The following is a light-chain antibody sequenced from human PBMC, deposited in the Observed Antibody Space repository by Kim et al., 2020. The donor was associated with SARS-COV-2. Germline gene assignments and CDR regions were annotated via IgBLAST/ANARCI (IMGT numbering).Light chain of an antibody. CDR2: DAS. CDR3: HHRSDWPLT. CDR1: RSVSTF. Sequence: EIVLTQSPATLSLSPGERATLSCRASRSVSTFLAWYQQKPGQAPRLLIYDASNRATGIPPRFSGSGSGTDVTLTISSLEPDDFAVYYCHHRSDWPLTFGGGTKVDIK. J-gene: IGKJ4*01. V-gene: IGKV3-11*01.